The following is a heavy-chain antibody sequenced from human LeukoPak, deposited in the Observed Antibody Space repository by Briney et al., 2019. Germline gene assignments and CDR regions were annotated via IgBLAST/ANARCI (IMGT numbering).Heavy chain of an antibody. Sequence: GGSLRLSCAASGFTFSSYWMHWVRQAPGKGLVWVSRINSDGSSTSYADSVKGRFTISRDNSKNTLYLQMNGLRAEDTAVYYCAKEQRPGIAVAGPSFDYWGQGTLVTVSS. V-gene: IGHV3-74*01. CDR3: AKEQRPGIAVAGPSFDY. J-gene: IGHJ4*02. CDR2: INSDGSST. CDR1: GFTFSSYW. D-gene: IGHD6-19*01.